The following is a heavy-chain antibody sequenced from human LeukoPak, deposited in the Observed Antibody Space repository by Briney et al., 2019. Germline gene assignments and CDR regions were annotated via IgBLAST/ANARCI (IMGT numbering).Heavy chain of an antibody. CDR3: AKDPEY. J-gene: IGHJ4*02. Sequence: GGSLRLSCAASRFTFTDYGMHWVRQPPGKGLEWVALIWYDGSGKYYADSVKGRFTISRDNSKNTLHLQMNSLRAEDTAVYYCAKDPEYWGQGTLVTVSS. CDR2: IWYDGSGK. CDR1: RFTFTDYG. V-gene: IGHV3-33*03. D-gene: IGHD1-14*01.